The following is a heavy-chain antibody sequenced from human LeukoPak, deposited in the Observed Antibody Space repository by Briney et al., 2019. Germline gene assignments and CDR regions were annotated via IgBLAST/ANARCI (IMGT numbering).Heavy chain of an antibody. CDR3: ARAQSDSSGYYYVGDY. CDR1: GFTLSDYY. D-gene: IGHD3-22*01. Sequence: PGGSLRLPCAASGFTLSDYYMDWVRQAPGQGLEWVARTRKKAKGYTTEYAASVKGRFTISRDDSKNSVDLQMNSLITEDTAVYYCARAQSDSSGYYYVGDYWGQGTLVTVSS. CDR2: TRKKAKGYTT. V-gene: IGHV3-72*01. J-gene: IGHJ4*02.